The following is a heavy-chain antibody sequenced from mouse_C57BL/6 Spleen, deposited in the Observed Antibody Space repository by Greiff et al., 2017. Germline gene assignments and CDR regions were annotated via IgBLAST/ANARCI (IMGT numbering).Heavy chain of an antibody. Sequence: QVQLKQSGAELVKPGASVKISCKASGYAFSSYWMNWVKQRPGKGLEWIGQIYPGDGDTNYNGKFKGKATLTADKSSSTAYMQLSSLTAEDSAVYFCARGYDGAMDYWGQGTSVTVSS. D-gene: IGHD2-14*01. V-gene: IGHV1-80*01. CDR1: GYAFSSYW. J-gene: IGHJ4*01. CDR2: IYPGDGDT. CDR3: ARGYDGAMDY.